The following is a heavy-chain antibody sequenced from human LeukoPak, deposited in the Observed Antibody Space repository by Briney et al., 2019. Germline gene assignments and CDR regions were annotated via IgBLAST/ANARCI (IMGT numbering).Heavy chain of an antibody. Sequence: PSETLSLTCAVYGGSFSGYYWSWIRQPPGKGLEWIGEINHSGSTNYNPSLKSRVTISVDTSKNQFSLKLSSVTAADTAVYYCARLFKGEYYDILTGSKKRNYYYYMDVWGKGTTVTISS. J-gene: IGHJ6*03. CDR3: ARLFKGEYYDILTGSKKRNYYYYMDV. CDR1: GGSFSGYY. V-gene: IGHV4-34*01. CDR2: INHSGST. D-gene: IGHD3-9*01.